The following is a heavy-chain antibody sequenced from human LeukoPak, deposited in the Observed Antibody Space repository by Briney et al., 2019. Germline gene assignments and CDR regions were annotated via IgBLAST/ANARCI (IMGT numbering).Heavy chain of an antibody. J-gene: IGHJ4*02. CDR2: FDPEDGET. CDR3: ATVAYRGYSGYDYFDY. Sequence: ASVKVSCTVSGYTLTELSMHWVRQAPGKGLEWMGGFDPEDGETIYAQKFQGRVTMTEDTSTDTAYMELSSLRSEDTAVYYCATVAYRGYSGYDYFDYWGQGTLVTVSS. CDR1: GYTLTELS. D-gene: IGHD5-12*01. V-gene: IGHV1-24*01.